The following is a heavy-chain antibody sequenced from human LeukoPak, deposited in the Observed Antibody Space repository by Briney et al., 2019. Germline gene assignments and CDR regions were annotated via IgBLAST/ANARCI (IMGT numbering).Heavy chain of an antibody. Sequence: SETLSLTCAVSGGSISSGGYSWSWIRQPPGKGLEWIGYIYHSGSTYYNPSLKSRVTISVDRSKNQFSLKLSSVTAADTAVYYCARDIGRYGMDVWGQGTLVTVSS. V-gene: IGHV4-30-2*01. J-gene: IGHJ6*02. D-gene: IGHD3-16*02. CDR3: ARDIGRYGMDV. CDR1: GGSISSGGYS. CDR2: IYHSGST.